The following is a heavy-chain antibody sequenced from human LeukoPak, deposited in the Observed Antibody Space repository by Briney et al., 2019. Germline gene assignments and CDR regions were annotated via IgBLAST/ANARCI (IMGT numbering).Heavy chain of an antibody. J-gene: IGHJ1*01. D-gene: IGHD2-15*01. CDR1: LYSISSGYY. Sequence: SEALSLTCSVSLYSISSGYYWGWIRQSPGKGLEWIGSIYHSGTTYYNPSLKTRVAISVDVSKNQFSLNLSSVTAADTAVYYCARHPLYSGGSSRSNEYFQYWGQGTLVTVSS. V-gene: IGHV4-38-2*02. CDR2: IYHSGTT. CDR3: ARHPLYSGGSSRSNEYFQY.